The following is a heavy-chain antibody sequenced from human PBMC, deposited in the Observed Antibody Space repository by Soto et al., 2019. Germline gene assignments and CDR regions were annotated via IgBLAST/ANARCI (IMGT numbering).Heavy chain of an antibody. CDR3: ARDSGSYGPDWFDP. J-gene: IGHJ5*02. D-gene: IGHD1-26*01. V-gene: IGHV4-59*01. Sequence: SETLSLTCTVSGGSISSYYWSWIRQPPGKGLEWIGYIYYSGSTNYNPSLKSRVTISVDTSKNQFSLKLSSVTAADTAVYYCARDSGSYGPDWFDPWGQGTLVTVSS. CDR2: IYYSGST. CDR1: GGSISSYY.